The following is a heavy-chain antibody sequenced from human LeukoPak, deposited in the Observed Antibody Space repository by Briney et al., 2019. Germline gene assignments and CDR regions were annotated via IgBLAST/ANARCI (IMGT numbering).Heavy chain of an antibody. Sequence: ASVKVSCKASGYSYTSHYMHWVRQAPGQGLEWMGLINPSGSSTLYAQKFQGRVTMTRDMSTTTDYMELSSLRSEDTAVYYCARDNSVGDIAWWFDPWGQGTLVTVSS. CDR1: GYSYTSHY. CDR2: INPSGSST. J-gene: IGHJ5*02. V-gene: IGHV1-46*01. D-gene: IGHD3-16*02. CDR3: ARDNSVGDIAWWFDP.